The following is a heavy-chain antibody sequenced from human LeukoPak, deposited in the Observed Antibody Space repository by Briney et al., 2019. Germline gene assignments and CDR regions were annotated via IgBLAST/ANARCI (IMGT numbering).Heavy chain of an antibody. CDR1: GGSISSYY. D-gene: IGHD3-9*01. CDR2: IYTSGST. CDR3: ARAEGEILTGTGYYYGMDV. Sequence: SETLSLTCTVSGGSISSYYWSWIRQPAGKGLEWIGRIYTSGSTNYNTSLKSRVTMSVDTSKNQFSLKLRPVTAADTAVYYCARAEGEILTGTGYYYGMDVWGQGTTVTVSS. J-gene: IGHJ6*02. V-gene: IGHV4-4*07.